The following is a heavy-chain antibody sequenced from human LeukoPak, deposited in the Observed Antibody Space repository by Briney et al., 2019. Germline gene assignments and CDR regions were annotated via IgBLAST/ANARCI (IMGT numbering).Heavy chain of an antibody. CDR1: GYTFTCYQ. Sequence: ASVKVSCKTSGYTFTCYQIHWVRQAPGQGLEWMGWVNPNNGATNYAQKFQGRVSMTRDTSISTAYMELSRLRSDDTAVYYCAIVASSSEYWYLDLWGRGTLVTVSS. V-gene: IGHV1-2*02. D-gene: IGHD6-13*01. CDR2: VNPNNGAT. J-gene: IGHJ2*01. CDR3: AIVASSSEYWYLDL.